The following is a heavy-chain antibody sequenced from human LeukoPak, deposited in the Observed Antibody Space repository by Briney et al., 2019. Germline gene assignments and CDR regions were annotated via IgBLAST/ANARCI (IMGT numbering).Heavy chain of an antibody. Sequence: SETLSLTCAVSGYSISSGYYWGWIRQPPGKGPEWIGSIYHSGSTYYNPSLKSRVTISVDTSKNQFSLKLSSVTAADTAVYYCARSCSSTSCYQDYWGQGTLVTVSS. V-gene: IGHV4-38-2*01. CDR2: IYHSGST. D-gene: IGHD2-2*01. CDR3: ARSCSSTSCYQDY. CDR1: GYSISSGYY. J-gene: IGHJ4*02.